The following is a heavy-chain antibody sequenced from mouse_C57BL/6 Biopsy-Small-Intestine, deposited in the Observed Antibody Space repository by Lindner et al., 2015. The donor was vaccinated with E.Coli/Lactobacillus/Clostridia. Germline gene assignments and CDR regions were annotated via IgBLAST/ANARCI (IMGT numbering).Heavy chain of an antibody. CDR2: INPGTGGA. CDR1: GYAFTNYL. CDR3: ARGGYYGNSYWYFDV. J-gene: IGHJ1*03. V-gene: IGHV1-54*01. Sequence: VQLQESGAELVRPGTSVKVSCKASGYAFTNYLIEWIKQRPGQGLEWIGVINPGTGGANYNEKFKGKATLTADKPSSTAYMQLSSLTSEDSAVYFCARGGYYGNSYWYFDVWGTGTTVTVSS. D-gene: IGHD2-1*01.